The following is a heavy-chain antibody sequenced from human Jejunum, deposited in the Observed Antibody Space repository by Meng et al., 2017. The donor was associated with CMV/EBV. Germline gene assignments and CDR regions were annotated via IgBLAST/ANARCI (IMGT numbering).Heavy chain of an antibody. Sequence: GSITSSNFYWGWVRQPPGKGLEWIGNIYYTGTIYYKPSLQSRVTISVDASKNHFSLRQTSVTAADTAVYYCARGRHSYGDYDTVDLWGQGTLVTVSS. V-gene: IGHV4-39*07. CDR3: ARGRHSYGDYDTVDL. J-gene: IGHJ5*02. D-gene: IGHD4-17*01. CDR1: GSITSSNFY. CDR2: IYYTGTI.